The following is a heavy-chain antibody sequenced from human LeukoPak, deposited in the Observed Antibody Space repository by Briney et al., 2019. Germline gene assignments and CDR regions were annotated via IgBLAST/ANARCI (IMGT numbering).Heavy chain of an antibody. Sequence: SETLSLTCTVSGGSISSYYWSWIRQPPGKGLEWIGYIYYSGSTNYNPSLKSRVTISVDTSKNQFSLKLSSVTAADTAVYYCASNGYCTNGVCDYWGQGTLVTVSS. D-gene: IGHD2-8*01. CDR1: GGSISSYY. CDR2: IYYSGST. V-gene: IGHV4-59*08. CDR3: ASNGYCTNGVCDY. J-gene: IGHJ4*02.